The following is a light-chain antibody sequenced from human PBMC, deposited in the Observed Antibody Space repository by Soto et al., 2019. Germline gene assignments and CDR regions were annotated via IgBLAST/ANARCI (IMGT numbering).Light chain of an antibody. CDR3: QTWGTGIRV. Sequence: QTVVTQSPSASASLGASVKLTCTLSSGHSSYAIAWHQQQPEKGPRYLMKVNSDGSHIKGDGIPDRFSDSSSGAERYLTISSLQSEDEADYYCQTWGTGIRVFGGGTKLTVL. CDR1: SGHSSYA. J-gene: IGLJ3*02. CDR2: VNSDGSH. V-gene: IGLV4-69*01.